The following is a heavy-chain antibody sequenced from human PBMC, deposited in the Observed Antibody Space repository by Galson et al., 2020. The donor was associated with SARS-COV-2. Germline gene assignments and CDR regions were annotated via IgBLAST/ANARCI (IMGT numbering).Heavy chain of an antibody. V-gene: IGHV4-34*01. Sequence: SETLSLTCAVYGGSFSGYYWSWIRQPPGKGLEWIGEINHSGSTNYNPSLKSRVTISVDTSKNQFSLKLSSVTAADTAVYYCAPYSSSSGYVWGQGTLVTVSS. CDR2: INHSGST. CDR3: APYSSSSGYV. D-gene: IGHD6-6*01. CDR1: GGSFSGYY. J-gene: IGHJ4*02.